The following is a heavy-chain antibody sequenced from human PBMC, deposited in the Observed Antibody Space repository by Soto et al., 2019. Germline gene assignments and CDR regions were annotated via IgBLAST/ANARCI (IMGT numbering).Heavy chain of an antibody. CDR1: GFTFSSYA. Sequence: EVQLLESGGGLVQPGGSLRLSCAASGFTFSSYAMSWVRQAPGKGLEWVSAISGSGGSTYYADSVKGRFTISRDNSKNTLYLQMNGLRAEDTAVYYCARSFLYCSSTSCFSYYFDYWGQGTLVTVSS. J-gene: IGHJ4*02. D-gene: IGHD2-2*01. CDR2: ISGSGGST. V-gene: IGHV3-23*01. CDR3: ARSFLYCSSTSCFSYYFDY.